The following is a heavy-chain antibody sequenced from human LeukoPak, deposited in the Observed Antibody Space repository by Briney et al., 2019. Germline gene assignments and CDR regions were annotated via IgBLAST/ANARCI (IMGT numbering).Heavy chain of an antibody. CDR3: AKDVVGAINYFDY. CDR1: AFTFSSYA. D-gene: IGHD1-26*01. CDR2: ISGSGGST. V-gene: IGHV3-23*01. J-gene: IGHJ4*02. Sequence: GGFLRLSCAASAFTFSSYAMTWVRQAPGKGLEWVSGISGSGGSTYYADSVKGRFTISRNNSKNTLYLQVNSLRADDTAVYYCAKDVVGAINYFDYWGQGTLVTVSS.